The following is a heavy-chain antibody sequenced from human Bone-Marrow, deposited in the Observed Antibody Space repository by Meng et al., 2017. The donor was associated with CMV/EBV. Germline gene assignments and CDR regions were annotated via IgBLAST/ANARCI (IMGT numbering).Heavy chain of an antibody. V-gene: IGHV1-69*05. CDR2: IIPIFGTA. CDR1: GGTFSSYA. CDR3: ARPGKGYCSSTSCYTYGYYYYYGMDV. J-gene: IGHJ6*02. D-gene: IGHD2-2*02. Sequence: SVKVSCKASGGTFSSYAISWVRQAPGQGLEWMGGIIPIFGTANYAQKFQGRVTITTDESTSTAYMELSSLRSEDTAVYYCARPGKGYCSSTSCYTYGYYYYYGMDVWGQGTTVTVSS.